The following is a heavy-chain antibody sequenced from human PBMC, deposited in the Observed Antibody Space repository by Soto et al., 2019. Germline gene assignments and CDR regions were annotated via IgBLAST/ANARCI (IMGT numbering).Heavy chain of an antibody. Sequence: GGSLRLSCTTSGFTFGDNAMSWVRQAPGKGLEWVGFIRTKAYGGTAEYAASVKGRFTFSRDDSKSIAYLQMNSLRTEDTAVYYCTRGPVGYYYDSSGYRPLDYWGQGTLVTVSS. D-gene: IGHD3-22*01. J-gene: IGHJ4*02. CDR2: IRTKAYGGTA. CDR3: TRGPVGYYYDSSGYRPLDY. CDR1: GFTFGDNA. V-gene: IGHV3-49*04.